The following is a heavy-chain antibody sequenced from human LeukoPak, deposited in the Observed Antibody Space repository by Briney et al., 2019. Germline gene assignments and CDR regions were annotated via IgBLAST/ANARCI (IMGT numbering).Heavy chain of an antibody. CDR1: GYTFTSYG. Sequence: GASVKVSCKTSGYTFTSYGISWVRQAPGQGLEWMGWISAYNGNTNYAQRLQGRVTMTTDTSTSTAYMELRSLRSDDTAVYYCARNMITFGGVIVVDYWGQGTLVTVSS. J-gene: IGHJ4*02. CDR3: ARNMITFGGVIVVDY. CDR2: ISAYNGNT. V-gene: IGHV1-18*01. D-gene: IGHD3-16*02.